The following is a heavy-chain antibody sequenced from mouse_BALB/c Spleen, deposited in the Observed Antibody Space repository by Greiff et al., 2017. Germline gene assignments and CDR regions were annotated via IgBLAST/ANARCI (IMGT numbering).Heavy chain of an antibody. CDR3: ARQVGQGYFDV. CDR1: GFTFSSYY. Sequence: EVMLVESGGGLVKLGGSLKLSCAASGFTFSSYYMSWVRQNPEKRLALVAAINSNGGSTYYPDTVKGRFTISRDNAKNTLYLQMSSLKSEDTALYYCARQVGQGYFDVWGAGTTVTVSS. D-gene: IGHD3-3*01. CDR2: INSNGGST. V-gene: IGHV5-6-2*01. J-gene: IGHJ1*01.